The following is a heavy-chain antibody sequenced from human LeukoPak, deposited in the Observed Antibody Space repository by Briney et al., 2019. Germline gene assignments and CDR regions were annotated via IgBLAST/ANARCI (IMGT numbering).Heavy chain of an antibody. Sequence: PGGSLRLSCAASGFSFTNAWMSWVRQAPGKGPEYAGRIKRKADGGTTDYAAPVKGRFTISRDDSKNTLYLQMNSLKTEDTALYYCTTLQPNDSGGYSKGYFFDYWGQGTLVTVSS. D-gene: IGHD3-22*01. V-gene: IGHV3-15*01. J-gene: IGHJ4*02. CDR3: TTLQPNDSGGYSKGYFFDY. CDR1: GFSFTNAW. CDR2: IKRKADGGTT.